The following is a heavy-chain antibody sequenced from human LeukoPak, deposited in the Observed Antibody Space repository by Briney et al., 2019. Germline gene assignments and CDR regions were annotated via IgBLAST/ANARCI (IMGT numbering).Heavy chain of an antibody. V-gene: IGHV3-48*03. CDR2: ISKNFDT. CDR1: GFSFSSFE. Sequence: PGGCLRLSCAVSGFSFSSFEMNWVRQSPGRGLEWVSYISKNFDTHYADSVKGRFTISRDNSKNTLYLQMSSLRAEDTAVYYCARDYPTSGIVTIFDYWGQGTLVTVSS. D-gene: IGHD1-1*01. J-gene: IGHJ4*02. CDR3: ARDYPTSGIVTIFDY.